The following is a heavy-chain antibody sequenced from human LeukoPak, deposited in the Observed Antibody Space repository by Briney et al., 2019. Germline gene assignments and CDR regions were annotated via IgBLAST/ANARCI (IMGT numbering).Heavy chain of an antibody. D-gene: IGHD6-25*01. CDR2: TYYRSKWYN. V-gene: IGHV6-1*01. CDR3: ARDSSGLLDY. J-gene: IGHJ4*02. Sequence: WVRQAPGQGLEWLGRTYYRSKWYNDYAVSVKSRIAINPDTSKNQFSLQLNSVTPEDTAVYYCARDSSGLLDYWGQGTLVTVSS.